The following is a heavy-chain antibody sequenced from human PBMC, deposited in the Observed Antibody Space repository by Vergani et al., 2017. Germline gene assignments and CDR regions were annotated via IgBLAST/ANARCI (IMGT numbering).Heavy chain of an antibody. D-gene: IGHD3-22*01. J-gene: IGHJ4*02. CDR2: IYYSGST. V-gene: IGHV4-59*01. Sequence: QVQLQESGPGLVKPSETLSLTCTVPGGSISSYYWSWIRQPPGKGLEWIGYIYYSGSTNYNPSLKSRVTMSVDTSKNQFSLKLSSVTAADTAVYYCARVGPERYYDSSGYRVHYFDYWGQGTLVTVSS. CDR1: GGSISSYY. CDR3: ARVGPERYYDSSGYRVHYFDY.